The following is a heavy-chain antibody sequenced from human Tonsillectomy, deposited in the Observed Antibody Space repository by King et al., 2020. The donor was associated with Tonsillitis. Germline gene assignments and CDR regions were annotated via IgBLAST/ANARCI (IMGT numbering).Heavy chain of an antibody. Sequence: EVQLLETVGGFVQPVGSLRLSCAASGVTFISYSMSGVRPAPGEGWYWVSAITDIRGSAFYADSVKGRFTNSRDSAKNTMSLQMNSLRAEDTAVYYCAKRHTSGWGFDYWGQGTLVTVSS. CDR2: ITDIRGSA. V-gene: IGHV3-23*01. CDR3: AKRHTSGWGFDY. D-gene: IGHD6-19*01. J-gene: IGHJ4*02. CDR1: GVTFISYS.